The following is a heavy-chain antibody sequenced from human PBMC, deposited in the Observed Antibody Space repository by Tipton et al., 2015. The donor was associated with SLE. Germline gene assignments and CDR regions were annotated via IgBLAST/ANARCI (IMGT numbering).Heavy chain of an antibody. J-gene: IGHJ4*02. Sequence: RSLRLSCAASGFTFIKYGMHWVRPAPGKGLEWGALIKYDGSNEHYADSVKGRFTISRGNSKDMLYLQMNSLTPGDTALYYCVKDGPNAGSSEYFDSWGQGTLVAVSS. CDR1: GFTFIKYG. CDR3: VKDGPNAGSSEYFDS. V-gene: IGHV3-30*18. D-gene: IGHD3-10*01. CDR2: IKYDGSNE.